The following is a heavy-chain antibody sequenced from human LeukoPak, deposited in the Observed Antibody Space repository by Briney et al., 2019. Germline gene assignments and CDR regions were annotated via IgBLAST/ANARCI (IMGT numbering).Heavy chain of an antibody. CDR3: ARDSPDDSSGSDYFDY. D-gene: IGHD3-22*01. J-gene: IGHJ4*02. Sequence: EGSLRLSCAASGFTFSSYSMNWVRQAPGKGLEWVSSISSSSSYIYYADSVKGRFTISRDNAKNSLYLQMNSLRAEDTAVYYCARDSPDDSSGSDYFDYWGQGTLVTVSS. CDR1: GFTFSSYS. CDR2: ISSSSSYI. V-gene: IGHV3-21*01.